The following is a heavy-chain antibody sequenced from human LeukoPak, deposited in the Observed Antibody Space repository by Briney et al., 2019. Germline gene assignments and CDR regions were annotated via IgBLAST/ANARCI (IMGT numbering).Heavy chain of an antibody. CDR1: GGTFRRYA. D-gene: IGHD3-10*01. V-gene: IGHV1-69*13. Sequence: SVKVSCKASGGTFRRYANSGVRQAPGQGLEWVGGIIPIFGTANYAQKFRGRVTITADESTRAAYMELSSLRSEDTAVYYCAREGTPLSLDYWGQGTLVTVSS. J-gene: IGHJ4*02. CDR3: AREGTPLSLDY. CDR2: IIPIFGTA.